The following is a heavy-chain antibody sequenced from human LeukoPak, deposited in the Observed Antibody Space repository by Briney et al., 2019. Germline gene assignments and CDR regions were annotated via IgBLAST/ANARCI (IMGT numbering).Heavy chain of an antibody. CDR1: GFTFSTYA. D-gene: IGHD5-12*01. CDR2: VRGSGSDT. V-gene: IGHV3-23*01. Sequence: TGRSLRLSCAASGFTFSTYAMSWVRQAPGKGLEWVSAVRGSGSDTYYADSVKGRFTISRDNSKNTLHLQMNSLRAEDTAIYYCAKTSRVNSAYDSPFDYWGQGTLVTVSS. J-gene: IGHJ4*02. CDR3: AKTSRVNSAYDSPFDY.